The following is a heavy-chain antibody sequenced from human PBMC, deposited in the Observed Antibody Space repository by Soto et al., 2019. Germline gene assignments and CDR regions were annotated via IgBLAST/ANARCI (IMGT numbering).Heavy chain of an antibody. J-gene: IGHJ6*02. CDR2: INAGNGNT. D-gene: IGHD4-17*01. CDR1: GYTFTSYA. CDR3: ARHTAPSDV. V-gene: IGHV1-3*01. Sequence: QVQLVQSGAEVKKPGASVKVSCKASGYTFTSYAMYWVRQATGQRMEWMGWINAGNGNTKYSQKFQGRVTINTDTSASTAYMEPSSRRSEDTAVYYCARHTAPSDVGAQETRVTFSS.